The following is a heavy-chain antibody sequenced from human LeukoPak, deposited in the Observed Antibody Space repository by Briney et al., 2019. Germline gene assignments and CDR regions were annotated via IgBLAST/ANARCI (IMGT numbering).Heavy chain of an antibody. Sequence: SETLSLTCTVSGGSISSYYWSWIRQPPGKGLEWIGHIYYSGSTNYNPSLKSRVTISVDTSKNQFSLKLSSVTAADTAVYYCARHRVRGVVFDYWGQGTLVTVSS. CDR2: IYYSGST. CDR3: ARHRVRGVVFDY. J-gene: IGHJ4*02. D-gene: IGHD3-10*01. V-gene: IGHV4-59*08. CDR1: GGSISSYY.